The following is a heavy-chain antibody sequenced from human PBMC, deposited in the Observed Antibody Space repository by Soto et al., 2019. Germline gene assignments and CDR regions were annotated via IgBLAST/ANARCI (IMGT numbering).Heavy chain of an antibody. D-gene: IGHD2-2*01. CDR2: IYYSGST. J-gene: IGHJ6*03. V-gene: IGHV4-59*01. Sequence: SETLSLTCTVSGGSISSYYWSWIRQPPGKGLEWIGYIYYSGSTNYNPSLKSRVTISVDTSKNQFSLKLSSVTAADTAVYYCARALGYCSSTSCFFSLLYMDVWGKGTTVTVSS. CDR1: GGSISSYY. CDR3: ARALGYCSSTSCFFSLLYMDV.